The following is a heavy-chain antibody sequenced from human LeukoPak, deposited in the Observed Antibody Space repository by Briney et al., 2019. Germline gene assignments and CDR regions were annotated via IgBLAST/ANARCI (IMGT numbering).Heavy chain of an antibody. CDR1: GFTFSDYY. V-gene: IGHV3-11*04. D-gene: IGHD5-18*01. CDR3: ARESKTAMLFDY. Sequence: GGSLRLSCAASGFTFSDYYMSWIRQAPGKGLEWVSYISISGSPTYYADSVRGRFTISRDNAKNLLYLQMNSLRAEDTAVYYCARESKTAMLFDYWGQGTLVTVSS. CDR2: ISISGSPT. J-gene: IGHJ4*02.